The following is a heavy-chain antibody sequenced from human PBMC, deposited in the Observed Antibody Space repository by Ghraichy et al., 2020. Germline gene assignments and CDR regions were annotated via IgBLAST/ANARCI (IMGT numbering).Heavy chain of an antibody. CDR3: ASLYSSSPIGTFDY. D-gene: IGHD6-6*01. J-gene: IGHJ4*02. CDR1: GGSISSSSYY. Sequence: SETLSLTCTVSGGSISSSSYYWGWIRQPPGKGLEWIGSIYYSGSTYYNPSLKSRVTISVDTSKNQFSLKLSSVTAADTAVYYCASLYSSSPIGTFDYWGQGTLVTVSS. CDR2: IYYSGST. V-gene: IGHV4-39*01.